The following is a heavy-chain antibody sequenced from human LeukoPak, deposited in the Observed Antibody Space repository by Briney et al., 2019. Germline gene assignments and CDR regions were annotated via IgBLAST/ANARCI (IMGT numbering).Heavy chain of an antibody. J-gene: IGHJ4*02. Sequence: PSETLSLTCTVSGGSISSGSYYWSWIRQPAGKGLEWIGRIYTSGSTNYNPSLKSRVTISVDTSKNQFSLKLSSVTAADTAVYYCARDGDDDFWSVPSGYWGQGTLVTVSS. CDR2: IYTSGST. V-gene: IGHV4-61*02. CDR1: GGSISSGSYY. D-gene: IGHD3-3*01. CDR3: ARDGDDDFWSVPSGY.